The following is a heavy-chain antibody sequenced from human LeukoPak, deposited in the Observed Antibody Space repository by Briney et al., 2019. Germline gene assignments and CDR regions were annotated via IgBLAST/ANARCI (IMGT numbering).Heavy chain of an antibody. CDR1: GYTFTGYY. CDR3: ARVTGYMIEDYFDY. J-gene: IGHJ4*02. V-gene: IGHV1-2*02. Sequence: ASVTVSCKASGYTFTGYYMHWVRQAPGQGLEWMGWINPNSGGTNYAQKFQGRVTMTRDTSISTAYMELSRLRSDDTAVYYCARVTGYMIEDYFDYWGQGTLVTVSS. D-gene: IGHD3-22*01. CDR2: INPNSGGT.